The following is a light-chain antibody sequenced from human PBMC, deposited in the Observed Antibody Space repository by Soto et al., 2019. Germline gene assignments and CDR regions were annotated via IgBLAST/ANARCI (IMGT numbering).Light chain of an antibody. CDR1: QSISSS. CDR2: DAT. CDR3: QRRSSWIT. Sequence: IVLTQSPTTLSLWPGETAVLSCRASQSISSSLSWSQQRPGQAPRLLIYDATNRAPGIPARFSGSGSGTVFTLTISGLGPENFALYYCQRRSSWITFGQGTRLEIE. J-gene: IGKJ5*01. V-gene: IGKV3-11*01.